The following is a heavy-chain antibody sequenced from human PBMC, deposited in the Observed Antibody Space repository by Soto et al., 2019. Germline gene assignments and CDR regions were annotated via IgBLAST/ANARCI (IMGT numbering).Heavy chain of an antibody. J-gene: IGHJ4*02. Sequence: EVQLLESGGGLVQPGGSLRVSCAASGFTFSTYAMNWVRQAPGKGLEWVSAISGSGGSTYYADSVKGRFTISRDNSKNALYLQMNSPRAEDTAVYYCAKGATSSWYGGHFDCWGQGTLVTVSS. CDR3: AKGATSSWYGGHFDC. CDR2: ISGSGGST. CDR1: GFTFSTYA. D-gene: IGHD6-13*01. V-gene: IGHV3-23*01.